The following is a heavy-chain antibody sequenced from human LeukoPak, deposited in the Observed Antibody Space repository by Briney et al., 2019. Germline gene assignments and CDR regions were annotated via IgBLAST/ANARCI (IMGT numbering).Heavy chain of an antibody. CDR1: GGTFSSYA. CDR2: IIIFHGIT. V-gene: IGHV1-69*04. Sequence: ASVKVSCKASGGTFSSYAISWVRQAPGQGLEWMGRIIIFHGITNYGLGFQGRVTITADKSTSTVYMELRGLTSEDTAMYYCAKDLAARYSYASFDYWGQGTLVTVSS. J-gene: IGHJ4*02. CDR3: AKDLAARYSYASFDY. D-gene: IGHD3-16*01.